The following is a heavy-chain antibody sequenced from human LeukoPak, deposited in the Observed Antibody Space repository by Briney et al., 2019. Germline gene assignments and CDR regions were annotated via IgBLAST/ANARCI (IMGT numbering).Heavy chain of an antibody. V-gene: IGHV3-74*01. CDR1: GFTFDYYW. CDR3: VVWGEDRSGHRFDF. CDR2: INTDGSNT. D-gene: IGHD3-22*01. J-gene: IGHJ4*02. Sequence: GGSLRLSCAASGFTFDYYWMHWVRQAPGKGLMWVSRINTDGSNTHYADSVKGRFTISRDNAKNTLYLQMNGLRVEDTAVYYCVVWGEDRSGHRFDFWGQGTLVTVSS.